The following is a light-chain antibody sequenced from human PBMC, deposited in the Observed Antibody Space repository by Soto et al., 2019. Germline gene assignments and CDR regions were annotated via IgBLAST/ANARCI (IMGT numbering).Light chain of an antibody. CDR2: EVS. CDR3: SSYTSSSTLVV. J-gene: IGLJ2*01. Sequence: QSVLTQPASVSGSPGLSITISCTGTSSDVGGYNYVSWYQHHPGKAPKLMIYEVSNRPSGVSNRFSGSKSGNTASLTISGLQAEDEADYYCSSYTSSSTLVVFGGGTKLTVL. V-gene: IGLV2-14*01. CDR1: SSDVGGYNY.